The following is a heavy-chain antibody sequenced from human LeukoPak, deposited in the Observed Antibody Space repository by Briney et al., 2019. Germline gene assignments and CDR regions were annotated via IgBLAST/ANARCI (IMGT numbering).Heavy chain of an antibody. J-gene: IGHJ5*02. Sequence: GGSLRLSCSASGFTLSRYTMHWVRQAPGKGLEYVAAISSNGGRTYYADSVKGRFTISRDNSKNTLYLQMSSLRPEDTAFYYCTVHWEGASEGVDPWGQGTLVTVSS. V-gene: IGHV3-64D*06. D-gene: IGHD1-26*01. CDR1: GFTLSRYT. CDR3: TVHWEGASEGVDP. CDR2: ISSNGGRT.